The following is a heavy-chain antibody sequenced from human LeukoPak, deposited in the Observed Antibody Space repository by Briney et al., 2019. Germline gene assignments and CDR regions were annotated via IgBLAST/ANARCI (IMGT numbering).Heavy chain of an antibody. CDR1: GYTFSSYN. Sequence: GGSLRLSCAASGYTFSSYNMHCVRHAPGRALEWVSSISSNRRYKYYADLVKGRFTISRDNAKNSLYLQMNSLRAEDTAVYYCARDSSSSSSYFDYWGEGTLVTVSS. J-gene: IGHJ4*02. V-gene: IGHV3-21*01. D-gene: IGHD6-6*01. CDR3: ARDSSSSSSYFDY. CDR2: ISSNRRYK.